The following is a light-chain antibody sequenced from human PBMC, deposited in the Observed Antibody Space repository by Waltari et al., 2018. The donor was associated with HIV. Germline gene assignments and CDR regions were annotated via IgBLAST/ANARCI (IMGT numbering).Light chain of an antibody. V-gene: IGLV2-14*02. J-gene: IGLJ1*01. CDR2: DVT. CDR3: SSYAGSRGGV. CDR1: SSDIWTYAL. Sequence: QSALTQPAPVSGSPGQSTTAFCTRTSSDIWTYALISWYQQEPEKAPKLIIHDVTARPSGVPARFSGSKSGNTASLTVSGLQAEDEADYYCSSYAGSRGGVFGTGTKVTVL.